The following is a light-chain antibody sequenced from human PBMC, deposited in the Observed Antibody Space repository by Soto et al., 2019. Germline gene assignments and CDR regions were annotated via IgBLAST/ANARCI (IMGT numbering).Light chain of an antibody. Sequence: QSVLNQPPSASGTPGQSVTISCSGGSFNIGTYYVYWYQQLPGTAPKVLIFNNNQRPSGVPDRVSGSKSGTSASLAISGLQSEDEADYYCCSYGGDYIYVFGAGTKLTVL. V-gene: IGLV1-47*02. J-gene: IGLJ1*01. CDR1: SFNIGTYY. CDR3: CSYGGDYIYV. CDR2: NNN.